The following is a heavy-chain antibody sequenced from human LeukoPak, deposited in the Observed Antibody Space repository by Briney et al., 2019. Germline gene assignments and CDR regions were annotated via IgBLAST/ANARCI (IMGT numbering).Heavy chain of an antibody. CDR2: IYSSGET. Sequence: GGSLRLSCAASGVSVSINFMICVRHAPGKGLEWVSLIYSSGETSYADSVKGRFSISRDNSQNTLYLQMNSLRVEDPAVYYCTRDPPAVAINTYAWGQGTLVTVSS. J-gene: IGHJ5*02. CDR1: GVSVSINF. CDR3: TRDPPAVAINTYA. V-gene: IGHV3-66*01. D-gene: IGHD6-13*01.